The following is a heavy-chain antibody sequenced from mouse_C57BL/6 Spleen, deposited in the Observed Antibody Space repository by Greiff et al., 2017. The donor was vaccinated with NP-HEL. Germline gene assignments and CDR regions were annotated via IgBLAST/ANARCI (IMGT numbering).Heavy chain of an antibody. V-gene: IGHV1-50*01. J-gene: IGHJ2*01. Sequence: QVQLQQPGAELVKPRASVKLSCKASGYTFTSYWMQWVKQRPGQGLEWIGEIDPSDSYTNYNQKFKGKATLTVDTSSSTAYMQLSSLTSEDSAVYYCASLYWGRGTTLTVSS. CDR3: ASLY. CDR1: GYTFTSYW. CDR2: IDPSDSYT. D-gene: IGHD6-2*01.